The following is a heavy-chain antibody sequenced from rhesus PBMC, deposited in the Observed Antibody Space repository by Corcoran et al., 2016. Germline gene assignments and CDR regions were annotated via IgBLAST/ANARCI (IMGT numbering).Heavy chain of an antibody. V-gene: IGHV4-99*01. D-gene: IGHD1-38*01. CDR3: ARQPGTDYGLDS. J-gene: IGHJ6*01. CDR1: CSSIRRGSY. Sequence: QLQLQESGPGLVKPSETLSLTCAVYCSSIRRGSYSRWFLQPPGKGLEWYGYIGGSSGSTYYNPTLKSRVTISKETSKNQFSLKLSSVTAADTAVYYCARQPGTDYGLDSWGQGVVVTVSS. CDR2: IGGSSGST.